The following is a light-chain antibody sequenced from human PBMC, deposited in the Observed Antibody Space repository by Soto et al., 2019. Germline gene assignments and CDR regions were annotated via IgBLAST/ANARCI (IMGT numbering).Light chain of an antibody. CDR3: QQYSTVPHT. Sequence: EIVLTQSPDTLSLSPGERATLSCRASQRVHTNYLAWFQHKPGRAPRLLIYGASNRATGIPDRLSAYGSGADFTLTISRLEPEDFAVYYCQQYSTVPHTFGQGTNLEIK. J-gene: IGKJ2*01. CDR1: QRVHTNY. CDR2: GAS. V-gene: IGKV3-20*01.